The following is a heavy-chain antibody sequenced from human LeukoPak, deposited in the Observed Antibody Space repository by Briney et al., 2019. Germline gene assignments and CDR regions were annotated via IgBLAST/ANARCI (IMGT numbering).Heavy chain of an antibody. CDR2: IIPILGIA. CDR1: GGTFSSSA. D-gene: IGHD3-9*01. Sequence: GASVKVSCKASGGTFSSSAISWVRQAPGQGLEWMGRIIPILGIANYAQKLQGRVTITADKSTSTAYMELSSLRSEDTAVYYCARDLKGYYAILTGAAGDCCGQGTLVTVSS. V-gene: IGHV1-69*04. J-gene: IGHJ4*02. CDR3: ARDLKGYYAILTGAAGDC.